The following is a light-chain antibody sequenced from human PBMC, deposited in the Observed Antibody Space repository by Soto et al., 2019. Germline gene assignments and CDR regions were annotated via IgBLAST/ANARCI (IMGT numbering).Light chain of an antibody. Sequence: EIVMTQSPATLSVSPGERATLSCRASQSVSSNLAWYQQKPGQAPRLLIYGASTRATGIPDRFSGSGSGTEFTLTISSLQSEDFAVYYCEQYNIWPYTFGQGTKLEIK. V-gene: IGKV3-15*01. J-gene: IGKJ2*01. CDR2: GAS. CDR1: QSVSSN. CDR3: EQYNIWPYT.